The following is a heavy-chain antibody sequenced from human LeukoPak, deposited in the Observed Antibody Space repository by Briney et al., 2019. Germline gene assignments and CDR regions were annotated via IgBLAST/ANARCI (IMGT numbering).Heavy chain of an antibody. CDR3: ARDPSPSWIVVVTDYGMDV. D-gene: IGHD2-21*02. V-gene: IGHV1-2*02. J-gene: IGHJ6*02. CDR2: INPNSGGT. Sequence: ASVKVSCKASGYTFIDYYIHWVRQAPGQGLEWMGWINPNSGGTNYAQKFQGRVTMTRDTSISTGYMELSRLRSDDTAVYYCARDPSPSWIVVVTDYGMDVWGQGTTVTVSS. CDR1: GYTFIDYY.